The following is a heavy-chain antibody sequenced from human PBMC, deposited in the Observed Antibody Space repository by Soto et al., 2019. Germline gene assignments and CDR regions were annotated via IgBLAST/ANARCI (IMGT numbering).Heavy chain of an antibody. J-gene: IGHJ4*02. CDR2: IKEDGSEE. CDR1: GLTFSSSW. Sequence: EVHLVESGGGLVQPGGSLRLSCAASGLTFSSSWMSWARQAPGKGLQWVANIKEDGSEEYYLDSVKGRFTISRDNAKNSLYLQMNSLTAEDTAVYYCARDLGYQTLDYWGQGTRVTVSS. D-gene: IGHD6-25*01. CDR3: ARDLGYQTLDY. V-gene: IGHV3-7*01.